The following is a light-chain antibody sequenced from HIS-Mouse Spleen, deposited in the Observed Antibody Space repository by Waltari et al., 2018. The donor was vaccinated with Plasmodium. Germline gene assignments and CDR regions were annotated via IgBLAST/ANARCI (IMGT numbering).Light chain of an antibody. V-gene: IGKV3-20*01. CDR1: QSVSSSY. Sequence: EIVLTQSPGTLSLSPGERATLPCRASQSVSSSYLAWYQQKPGQAPRLLIYGASSRATGIPDRFSGSGSGTDFILIISRLEPEDFAVYYCQQYGSSPLTFGGGTKVEIK. J-gene: IGKJ4*01. CDR3: QQYGSSPLT. CDR2: GAS.